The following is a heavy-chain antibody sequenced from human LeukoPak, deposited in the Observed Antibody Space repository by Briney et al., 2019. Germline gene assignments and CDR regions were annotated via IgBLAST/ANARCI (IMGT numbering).Heavy chain of an antibody. Sequence: ASVKVSCKGSGYTFTSYDINWVRQATGQGLEWMGWMNPNSGNTGYAQKFQGRVTMTRNTSISTAYMELTSLRSEDTAVYYCARVQRHYYDSSGYYPFDYWGQGTLVTVSS. J-gene: IGHJ4*02. CDR3: ARVQRHYYDSSGYYPFDY. D-gene: IGHD3-22*01. CDR1: GYTFTSYD. V-gene: IGHV1-8*01. CDR2: MNPNSGNT.